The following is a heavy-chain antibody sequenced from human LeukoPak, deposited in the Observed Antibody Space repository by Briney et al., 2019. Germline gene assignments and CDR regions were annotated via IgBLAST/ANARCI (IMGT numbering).Heavy chain of an antibody. CDR3: ARSTIQLWLPDY. CDR1: GYTFTSYG. Sequence: ASVKVSCKASGYTFTSYGISWVRQAPGQGLEWMGRINPNSGGTNYAQKFQGRVTMTRDTSISTAYMELSRLRSDDTAVYYCARSTIQLWLPDYWGQGTLVTVSS. V-gene: IGHV1-2*06. CDR2: INPNSGGT. J-gene: IGHJ4*02. D-gene: IGHD5-18*01.